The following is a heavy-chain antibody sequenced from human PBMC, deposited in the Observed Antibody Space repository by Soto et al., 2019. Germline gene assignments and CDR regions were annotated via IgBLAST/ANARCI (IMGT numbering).Heavy chain of an antibody. CDR2: ISWNSGSI. CDR3: AKDIAFGVVTRGFDY. V-gene: IGHV3-9*01. J-gene: IGHJ4*02. CDR1: GFTFDDYA. Sequence: EVQLVESGGGLVQPGRSLRLSCAASGFTFDDYAMHWVRQAPGKGLEWVSGISWNSGSIGYADSVKGRFTISTDNAKNSLYLQMKSLRAEDTALYYCAKDIAFGVVTRGFDYWGQGTLVTVSS. D-gene: IGHD3-3*01.